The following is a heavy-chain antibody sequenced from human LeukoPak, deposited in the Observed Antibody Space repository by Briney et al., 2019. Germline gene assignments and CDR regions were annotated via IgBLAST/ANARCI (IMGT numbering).Heavy chain of an antibody. Sequence: GGSLTLSWAASGLPFSSYAMNWVSQAPGKGLEWDSIIFGADKNTTYYAVSVRCRFTVSRDNSKHTLTLQMKSLRAEATPTYSCAREDPDSRGYSPWGRGPVVTVSS. CDR1: GLPFSSYA. CDR2: IFGADKNTT. CDR3: AREDPDSRGYSP. V-gene: IGHV3-23*01. J-gene: IGHJ5*02. D-gene: IGHD3-22*01.